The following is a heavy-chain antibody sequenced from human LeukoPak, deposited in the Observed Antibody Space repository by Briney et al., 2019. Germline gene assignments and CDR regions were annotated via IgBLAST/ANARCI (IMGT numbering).Heavy chain of an antibody. CDR2: ISGSGGST. V-gene: IGHV3-23*01. CDR3: AKDLSRVSNWYYFDY. Sequence: GGSLRLSCAASGFTFSSYAMSWVRQAPGKGLEWVSAISGSGGSTYYADSMEGRFTISRDNSKNTLYLQMNSLRAEDTAVYYCAKDLSRVSNWYYFDYWGQGTLVTVSS. J-gene: IGHJ4*02. CDR1: GFTFSSYA. D-gene: IGHD6-13*01.